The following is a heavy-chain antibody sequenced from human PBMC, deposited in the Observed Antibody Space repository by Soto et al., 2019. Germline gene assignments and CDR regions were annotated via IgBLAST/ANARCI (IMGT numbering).Heavy chain of an antibody. V-gene: IGHV4-39*01. Sequence: QLQLQESGPGLVKPSETLSLTCTVSGGSISSSSYYWGWIRQPPGKGLEWIGSIYYSGSTYYNPSLKSRVTISVDTSKNQFSLKLSSVTAADTAVYYCARHLRHDTYKRGLLFFYYWGQGTLVTVSS. CDR1: GGSISSSSYY. CDR3: ARHLRHDTYKRGLLFFYY. CDR2: IYYSGST. D-gene: IGHD3-22*01. J-gene: IGHJ4*02.